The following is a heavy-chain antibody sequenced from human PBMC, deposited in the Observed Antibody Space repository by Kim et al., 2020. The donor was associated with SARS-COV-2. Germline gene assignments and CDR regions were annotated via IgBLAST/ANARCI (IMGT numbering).Heavy chain of an antibody. Sequence: GGSLRLSCAASGFTFDDYPMHWLRQAPGKGLEWVSGISSNSDTIAYADSLKGRFTISRDNAKNSLYLQMNSLRLEDTALYYCAKRDSGSSRHFDYWGQGTLVTVSS. D-gene: IGHD1-26*01. V-gene: IGHV3-9*01. J-gene: IGHJ4*02. CDR1: GFTFDDYP. CDR2: ISSNSDTI. CDR3: AKRDSGSSRHFDY.